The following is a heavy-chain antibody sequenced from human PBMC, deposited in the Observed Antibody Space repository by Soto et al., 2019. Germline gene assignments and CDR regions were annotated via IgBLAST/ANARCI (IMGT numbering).Heavy chain of an antibody. Sequence: SGGSLRLSCAVSGFSFSSYEMNWVRQAPGKGLEWVSYISSSGSTIQYADSVKGRFTISRDNSKNSLYLQMNSLRAEDTAVYYCARRGLAYDYESSDYYVSLDGFHLWGQGTMVTV. CDR3: ARRGLAYDYESSDYYVSLDGFHL. D-gene: IGHD3-22*01. J-gene: IGHJ3*01. CDR2: ISSSGSTI. CDR1: GFSFSSYE. V-gene: IGHV3-48*03.